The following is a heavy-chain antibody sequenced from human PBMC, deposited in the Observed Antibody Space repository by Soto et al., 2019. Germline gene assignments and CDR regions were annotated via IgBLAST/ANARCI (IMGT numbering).Heavy chain of an antibody. J-gene: IGHJ3*02. D-gene: IGHD2-15*01. CDR2: ISGSGGST. Sequence: GGSLRLSCAASGFTFSSYAMSWVRQAPGKGLEWVSAISGSGGSTYYADSVKGRFTISRDNSKNTLYLQMNSLRAEDTAVYYCARDIVVVVAATPGGYDAFDIWGQGTMVTVSS. CDR1: GFTFSSYA. V-gene: IGHV3-23*01. CDR3: ARDIVVVVAATPGGYDAFDI.